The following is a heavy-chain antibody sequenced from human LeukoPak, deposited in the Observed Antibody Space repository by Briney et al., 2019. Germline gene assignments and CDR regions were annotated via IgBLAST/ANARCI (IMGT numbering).Heavy chain of an antibody. V-gene: IGHV3-23*01. CDR2: ISGSGGST. CDR3: AKDPQLIVGAP. D-gene: IGHD1-26*01. J-gene: IGHJ5*02. Sequence: GGSLRLSCAAPGFTFSSYAMSWVRQAPGKGLEWVSAISGSGGSTYYADSVKGRFTISGDNSKNTLYLQMNSLRAEDTAVYYCAKDPQLIVGAPWGQGTLVTVSS. CDR1: GFTFSSYA.